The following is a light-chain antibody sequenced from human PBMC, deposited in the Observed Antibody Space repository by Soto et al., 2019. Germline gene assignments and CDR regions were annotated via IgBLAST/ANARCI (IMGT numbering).Light chain of an antibody. J-gene: IGLJ2*01. CDR1: SSNIGSNY. CDR3: AAWDDTLSGRNVV. Sequence: QSVLTQPPSASGTPGQRVTISCSGSSSNIGSNYVYWYQQFPGTAPKLLIYRDTQRPSGVPDRFSGSKSGTSASLAISGLWSEDEADYYCAAWDDTLSGRNVVFGGGTKLTVL. CDR2: RDT. V-gene: IGLV1-47*03.